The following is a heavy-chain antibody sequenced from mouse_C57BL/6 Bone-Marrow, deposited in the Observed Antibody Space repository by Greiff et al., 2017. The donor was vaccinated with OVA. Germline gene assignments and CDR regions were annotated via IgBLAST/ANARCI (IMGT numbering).Heavy chain of an antibody. CDR1: GYTFTSYW. J-gene: IGHJ4*01. CDR3: ARSWYGYYAMDY. CDR2: IDPSDSYT. Sequence: QVQLQQPGAELVMPGASVKLSCKASGYTFTSYWMHWVKQRPGQGLEWIGEIDPSDSYTNYNQKFKGKSTFTVDKSSSTAYMQLSSLTSEDSAVYYCARSWYGYYAMDYWGQGTSVTVSS. D-gene: IGHD1-1*02. V-gene: IGHV1-69*01.